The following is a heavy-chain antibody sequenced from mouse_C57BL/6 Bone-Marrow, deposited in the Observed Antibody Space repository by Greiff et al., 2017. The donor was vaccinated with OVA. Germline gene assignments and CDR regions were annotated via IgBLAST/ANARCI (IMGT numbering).Heavy chain of an antibody. J-gene: IGHJ1*03. CDR2: IYPRSGNT. D-gene: IGHD1-1*01. CDR3: ATGYYGSSHWYFDV. CDR1: GYTFTSYG. Sequence: VQLQQSGAELARPGALVKLSCKASGYTFTSYGISWVKQRTGQGLEWIGEIYPRSGNTYYNEKFKGKATLTADKSSSTAYMELRSLTSEDSAVYFCATGYYGSSHWYFDVWGTGTTVTVSS. V-gene: IGHV1-81*01.